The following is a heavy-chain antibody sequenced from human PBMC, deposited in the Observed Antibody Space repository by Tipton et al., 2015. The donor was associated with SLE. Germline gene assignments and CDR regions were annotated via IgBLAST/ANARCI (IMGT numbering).Heavy chain of an antibody. Sequence: TLSLTCSVSGDSITTTSSYWVWLGQPPGKGLEWIGRIFASGTTNYNSSLKSRISMSVDTSKNQFSLKLSSVTAADTAVYYCAREPTRTGYWYFDLWGRGTLVTVSS. D-gene: IGHD1-7*01. V-gene: IGHV4-39*07. CDR1: GDSITTTSSY. CDR2: IFASGTT. J-gene: IGHJ2*01. CDR3: AREPTRTGYWYFDL.